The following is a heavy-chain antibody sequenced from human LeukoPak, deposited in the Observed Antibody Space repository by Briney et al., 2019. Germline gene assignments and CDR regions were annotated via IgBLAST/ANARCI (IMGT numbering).Heavy chain of an antibody. CDR3: ARDESTSILWW. CDR1: GYTFINYY. V-gene: IGHV1-46*01. J-gene: IGHJ1*01. D-gene: IGHD2-21*01. CDR2: INPSGGST. Sequence: ASVKVSYKASGYTFINYYMHWARQAPGQGLEWMGIINPSGGSTSYAQKFQGRVTMTRDTSTSTVYMELSSLRSEDTAVYYCARDESTSILWWWGQGTLVTVSS.